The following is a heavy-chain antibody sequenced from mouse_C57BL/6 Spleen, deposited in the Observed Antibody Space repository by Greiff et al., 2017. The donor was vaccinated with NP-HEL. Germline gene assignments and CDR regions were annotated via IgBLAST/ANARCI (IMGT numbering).Heavy chain of an antibody. Sequence: EVKLMESGGGLVKPGGSLKLSCAASGFTFSSYTMSWVRQTPEKRLEWVATISGGGGNTYYPDSVKGRFTISRDNAKNTLYLQMSSLRSEDTALYYCAATVVEGFAYWGQGTLVTVSA. CDR3: AATVVEGFAY. V-gene: IGHV5-9*01. D-gene: IGHD1-1*01. CDR1: GFTFSSYT. CDR2: ISGGGGNT. J-gene: IGHJ3*01.